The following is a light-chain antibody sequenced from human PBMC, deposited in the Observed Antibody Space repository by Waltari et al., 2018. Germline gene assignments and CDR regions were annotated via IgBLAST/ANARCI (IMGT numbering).Light chain of an antibody. Sequence: AIRITQSPSSLSASTEDRVTITCRASQGISSYLAWYQQKPGKAPKLLIYAASTLQSGFPSRFSGSGSGTDFTLTISCLQSEDCATYYCQQYYSYQWTFGQGTKVEIK. J-gene: IGKJ1*01. CDR1: QGISSY. V-gene: IGKV1-8*01. CDR2: AAS. CDR3: QQYYSYQWT.